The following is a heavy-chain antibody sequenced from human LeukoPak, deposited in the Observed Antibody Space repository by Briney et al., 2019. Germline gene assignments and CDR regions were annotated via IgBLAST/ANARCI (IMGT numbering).Heavy chain of an antibody. CDR3: AREGWYCSSTSCYAGGFDY. Sequence: GGSLRLSCAASGFTFSSYSMNWVRQAPGKGLEWVSSISSSSSYIYYADSVKGRFTVSRDNVKNSLYLQMNSLRAEDTAVYYCAREGWYCSSTSCYAGGFDYWGQGTLVTVSS. D-gene: IGHD2-2*01. CDR2: ISSSSSYI. J-gene: IGHJ4*02. V-gene: IGHV3-21*01. CDR1: GFTFSSYS.